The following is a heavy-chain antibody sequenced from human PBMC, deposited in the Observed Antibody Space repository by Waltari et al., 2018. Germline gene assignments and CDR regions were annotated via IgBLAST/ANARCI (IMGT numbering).Heavy chain of an antibody. Sequence: EVQLVESGGVVVQPGGSMRLSCAGSGFTFADYTMHWGRQAPGKGLEWVSLISWDGGSTYYADSVKGRFTISRDNSKNSLYLQMNSLRTEDTALYYCAKESAEGDAFDIWGQGTMVTVSS. J-gene: IGHJ3*02. CDR3: AKESAEGDAFDI. CDR1: GFTFADYT. D-gene: IGHD3-16*01. CDR2: ISWDGGST. V-gene: IGHV3-43*01.